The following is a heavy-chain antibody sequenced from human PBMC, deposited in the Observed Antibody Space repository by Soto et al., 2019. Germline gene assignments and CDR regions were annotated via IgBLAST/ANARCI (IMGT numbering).Heavy chain of an antibody. CDR1: GYSFTSYW. V-gene: IGHV5-10-1*01. J-gene: IGHJ6*02. CDR3: ARNRPPQYYYYYGMDV. CDR2: IDPSDSYT. Sequence: PGESLKISCKGSGYSFTSYWISWVRQMPGKGLEWMGRIDPSDSYTNYSPSFQGHVTISADKSISTAYLQWSSLKASDTAMYYCARNRPPQYYYYYGMDVWGQGTTVTVSS.